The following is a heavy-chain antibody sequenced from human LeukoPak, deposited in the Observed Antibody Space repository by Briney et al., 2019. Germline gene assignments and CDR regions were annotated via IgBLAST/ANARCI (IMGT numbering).Heavy chain of an antibody. CDR2: INTNTGNP. CDR3: ARVEGTVTTSFDY. CDR1: GYTFTGYY. D-gene: IGHD4-11*01. Sequence: ASVKVSCKASGYTFTGYYMHWVRQAPGQGLEWMGWINTNTGNPTYAQGFTGRFVFSLDTSVSTAYLQISSLKAEDTAVYYCARVEGTVTTSFDYWGQGTLVTVSS. V-gene: IGHV7-4-1*02. J-gene: IGHJ4*02.